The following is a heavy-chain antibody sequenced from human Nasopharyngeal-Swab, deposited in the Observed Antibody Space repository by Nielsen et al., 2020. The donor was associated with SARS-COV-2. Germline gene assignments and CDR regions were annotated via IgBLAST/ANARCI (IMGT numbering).Heavy chain of an antibody. V-gene: IGHV4-34*01. CDR2: FNHIVST. CDR3: ARGPNSSGWYGNWYFDL. D-gene: IGHD6-19*01. Sequence: SEPLSLTFAVYGGSFSAYSWSWSCQPPGKGLEWIGEFNHIVSTNYNRYLKSRVTISVDTSKNQFSLKLSSLTAADTAVYYCARGPNSSGWYGNWYFDLWGRGTLVTVSS. CDR1: GGSFSAYS. J-gene: IGHJ2*01.